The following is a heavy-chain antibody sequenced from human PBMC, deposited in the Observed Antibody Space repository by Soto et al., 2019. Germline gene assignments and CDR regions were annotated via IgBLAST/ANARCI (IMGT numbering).Heavy chain of an antibody. CDR3: AGGEYIWGSYRHLHFDY. CDR2: IKQDGSEK. Sequence: GGSLRLSCAASGFTFSSYWMSWVRQAPGKGLEWVANIKQDGSEKYYVDSVKGRFTISRDNAKNSLYLQMNSLRAEETDLYYCAGGEYIWGSYRHLHFDYWGQGTLVTVSS. D-gene: IGHD3-16*02. J-gene: IGHJ4*02. V-gene: IGHV3-7*01. CDR1: GFTFSSYW.